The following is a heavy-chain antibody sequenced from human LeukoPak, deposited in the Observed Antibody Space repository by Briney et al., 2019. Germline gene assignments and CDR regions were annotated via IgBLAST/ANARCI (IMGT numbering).Heavy chain of an antibody. V-gene: IGHV3-23*01. CDR2: VSGRDTST. CDR3: AKWGDYDVLTGYYDSDY. CDR1: GFTFSNYA. Sequence: GGSLRLSCAACGFTFSNYAMSWVRQAPGKGLDWVSAVSGRDTSTYYTDSVKGRFTISRDNSKNTLYLQMNSLSAEDTAIYYCAKWGDYDVLTGYYDSDYWGQGTLVTVSS. D-gene: IGHD3-9*01. J-gene: IGHJ4*02.